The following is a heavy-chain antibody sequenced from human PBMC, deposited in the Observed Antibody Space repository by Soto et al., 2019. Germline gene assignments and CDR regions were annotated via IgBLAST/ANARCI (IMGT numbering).Heavy chain of an antibody. J-gene: IGHJ4*02. CDR3: ACDTKGTGDRSIVFDY. V-gene: IGHV3-21*01. Sequence: GGSLRLSCAASGFTFSSYSMNWVRQAPGKGLEWVSSISSSSSYIYYADSVKGRFTISRDNAKNALYLQMNSLRAEDRAVYYCACDTKGTGDRSIVFDYWGQETLVTVSS. CDR2: ISSSSSYI. CDR1: GFTFSSYS. D-gene: IGHD7-27*01.